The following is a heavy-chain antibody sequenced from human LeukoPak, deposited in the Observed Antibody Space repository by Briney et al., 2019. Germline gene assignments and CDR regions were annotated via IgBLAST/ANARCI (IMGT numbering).Heavy chain of an antibody. J-gene: IGHJ4*02. CDR2: INPNSGGT. Sequence: GASVKVSCKASGYTFTGYYMHWVRQAPGQGLEWMGWINPNSGGTNYAQKFQGRVTMTRDTSISTAYMELSRLRSDDTAVYYCARGGSAVTIFGVVIQYFDYWGQGTLVTVSS. CDR1: GYTFTGYY. CDR3: ARGGSAVTIFGVVIQYFDY. D-gene: IGHD3-3*01. V-gene: IGHV1-2*02.